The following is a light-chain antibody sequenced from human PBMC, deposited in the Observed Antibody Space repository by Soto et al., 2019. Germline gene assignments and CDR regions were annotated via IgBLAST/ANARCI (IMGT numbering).Light chain of an antibody. CDR3: QQRSDWPPLT. CDR1: QSISSY. Sequence: EIVLTQSPATLSLSPGERATLSCRASQSISSYLAWYQQKPGRAPRLLIYDASTRATGVPARFSGSGSGTDFSLIISSLEPEDFAVDYCQQRSDWPPLTFGVGTKVEMK. V-gene: IGKV3-11*01. J-gene: IGKJ4*01. CDR2: DAS.